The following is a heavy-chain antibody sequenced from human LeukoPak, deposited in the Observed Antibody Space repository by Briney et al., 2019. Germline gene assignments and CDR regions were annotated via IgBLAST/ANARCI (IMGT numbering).Heavy chain of an antibody. J-gene: IGHJ3*02. Sequence: SETLSLTCAVYGGSFSGYYWSLIRQPPGKGLEWIGEINHSGSTNYNPSLKSRVTISVDTSKNQFSLKLSSVTAADTAVYYCASGGWLHAFDIWGQGTMVTVSS. CDR1: GGSFSGYY. CDR3: ASGGWLHAFDI. D-gene: IGHD5-24*01. V-gene: IGHV4-34*01. CDR2: INHSGST.